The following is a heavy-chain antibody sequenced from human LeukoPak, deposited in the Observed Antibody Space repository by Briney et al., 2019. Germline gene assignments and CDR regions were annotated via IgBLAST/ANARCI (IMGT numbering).Heavy chain of an antibody. V-gene: IGHV3-23*01. CDR1: GFTFSSYA. Sequence: PGGSLRLSCAASGFTFSSYAMSWVRQAPGKGLEWVSAISGSGGSTYYADSVKGRFTISRDNSKNTLYLQMNSLRAEDTAVYYCAKDPYCGGDCYRSPIDYWGQGTLVTVSS. D-gene: IGHD2-21*02. J-gene: IGHJ4*02. CDR2: ISGSGGST. CDR3: AKDPYCGGDCYRSPIDY.